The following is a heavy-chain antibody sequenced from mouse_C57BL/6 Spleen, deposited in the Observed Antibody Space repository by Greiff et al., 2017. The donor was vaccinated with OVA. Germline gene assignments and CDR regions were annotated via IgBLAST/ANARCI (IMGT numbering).Heavy chain of an antibody. Sequence: VQLQQPGAELVRPGSSVKLSCKASGYTFTSYWMDWVKQRPGQGLEWIGNIYPSDSETHYNQKFKDKATLTVDKSSSTAYMQLSSLTSEDSAVYYSARDGYYGGFAYWGQGTLVTVSA. J-gene: IGHJ3*01. D-gene: IGHD2-3*01. CDR2: IYPSDSET. CDR3: ARDGYYGGFAY. CDR1: GYTFTSYW. V-gene: IGHV1-61*01.